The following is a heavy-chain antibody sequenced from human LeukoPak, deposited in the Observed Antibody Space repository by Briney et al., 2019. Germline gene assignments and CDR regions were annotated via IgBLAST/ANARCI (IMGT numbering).Heavy chain of an antibody. CDR1: GCTFSSYA. CDR2: IITIFGTA. J-gene: IGHJ4*02. Sequence: ASVKVSCKASGCTFSSYAISWVRQAPGQGLEWMGGIITIFGTANYAQKFQGRVTITADKSTSTAYMELSSLRSEDTAVYYCAVAAYSGYDFDYWGQGTLVTVSS. CDR3: AVAAYSGYDFDY. D-gene: IGHD5-12*01. V-gene: IGHV1-69*06.